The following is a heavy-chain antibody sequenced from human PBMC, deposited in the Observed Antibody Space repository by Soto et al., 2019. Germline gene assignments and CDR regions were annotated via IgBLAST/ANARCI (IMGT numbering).Heavy chain of an antibody. J-gene: IGHJ4*02. Sequence: PGGSLRLSCAASGFTFSSYAMSWVRQAPGKGLGWVSAISSSGGSTFYADSVKGRFTISRDNSRNTLYLQMNSLRAEDTAIYYCAKDRDSGWYYFDYWSQGTLVTVSS. CDR2: ISSSGGST. CDR1: GFTFSSYA. D-gene: IGHD6-19*01. CDR3: AKDRDSGWYYFDY. V-gene: IGHV3-23*01.